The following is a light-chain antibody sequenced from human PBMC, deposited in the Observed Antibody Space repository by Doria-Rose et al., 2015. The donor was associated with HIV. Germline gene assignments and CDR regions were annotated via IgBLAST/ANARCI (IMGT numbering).Light chain of an antibody. Sequence: DIAMTQTPETLSVSPGESATLSCRAGQSVSTDLAWYQHNPGQAPRLLIWGASTRATGIPARFSGSGSGTEFTLTISSLQSEDFAIYFCHQYNNWPTFGQGTRLDIK. CDR1: QSVSTD. J-gene: IGKJ5*01. CDR2: GAS. V-gene: IGKV3-15*01. CDR3: HQYNNWPT.